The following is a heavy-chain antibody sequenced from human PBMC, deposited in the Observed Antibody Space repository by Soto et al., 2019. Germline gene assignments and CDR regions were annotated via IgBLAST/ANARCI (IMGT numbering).Heavy chain of an antibody. D-gene: IGHD1-1*01. V-gene: IGHV4-39*01. J-gene: IGHJ4*02. CDR1: GGSVSSSSYY. CDR2: IYYGGTT. Sequence: QVQLQESGPGLVKPSETLSLTCTVSGGSVSSSSYYWGWIRQPPGRGLEWIGSIYYGGTTYYSPPLKSRVTISLDTSKNQFSLKVNSVTAADTAVYYCARLGGTGGYWGQGILVTVSS. CDR3: ARLGGTGGY.